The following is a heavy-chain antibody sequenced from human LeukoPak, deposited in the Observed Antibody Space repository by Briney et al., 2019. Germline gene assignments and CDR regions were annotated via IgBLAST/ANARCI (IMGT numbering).Heavy chain of an antibody. Sequence: GGSLRLSCAASGFTFSSYAMSWVRQAPGKGLEWVSAISGSGSRTYYADSVRGRFTISRDSSRSTLYLQLNSLRAEDTAVYYCAKDPPTIPNQYYSDHWGQGALVTVSS. CDR1: GFTFSSYA. J-gene: IGHJ4*02. CDR3: AKDPPTIPNQYYSDH. V-gene: IGHV3-23*01. CDR2: ISGSGSRT. D-gene: IGHD1-26*01.